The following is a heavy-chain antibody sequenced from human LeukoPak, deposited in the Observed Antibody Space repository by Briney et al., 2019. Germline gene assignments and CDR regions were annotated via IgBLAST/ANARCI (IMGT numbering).Heavy chain of an antibody. V-gene: IGHV5-51*01. D-gene: IGHD6-19*01. CDR3: ARHGGPIAVVGTATLDFGLIVDY. J-gene: IGHJ4*02. CDR2: IYPGDSDT. CDR1: GYSFTSYW. Sequence: GESLKISCKGSGYSFTSYWIGWVRQMPGKGLEWMGIIYPGDSDTRYSPSFQGQVTISADKSISTAYLQWSSLKASDTAIYYCARHGGPIAVVGTATLDFGLIVDYWGQGTLVTVSS.